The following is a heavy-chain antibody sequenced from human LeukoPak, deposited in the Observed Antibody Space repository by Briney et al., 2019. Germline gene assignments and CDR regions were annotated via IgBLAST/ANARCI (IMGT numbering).Heavy chain of an antibody. V-gene: IGHV3-48*03. D-gene: IGHD3-10*01. J-gene: IGHJ4*02. CDR3: ARDLKAYYYGSGSRFDY. CDR1: GFTFSSYE. CDR2: ISSSGSTI. Sequence: PGGSLRLSCAASGFTFSSYEMNWVRQAPGKGLEWVSYISSSGSTIYYADSVKGRFTISRDNAKNSLYLQMNSLRAEDTAVYYCARDLKAYYYGSGSRFDYWGQGTLVTVSS.